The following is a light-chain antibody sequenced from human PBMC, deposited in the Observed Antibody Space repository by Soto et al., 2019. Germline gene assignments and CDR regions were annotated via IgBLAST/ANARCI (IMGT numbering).Light chain of an antibody. CDR1: SSDVGKYDR. Sequence: QSVLTQPPSVSGSPGQSVTISCTGTSSDVGKYDRVSWYQQFPGTAPKLIIYEVTNRPSGVPARFSGSKSGSTASLTISGLKAEDEADYYCSSYITTSRYVFGTGTKVTVL. J-gene: IGLJ1*01. CDR3: SSYITTSRYV. V-gene: IGLV2-18*02. CDR2: EVT.